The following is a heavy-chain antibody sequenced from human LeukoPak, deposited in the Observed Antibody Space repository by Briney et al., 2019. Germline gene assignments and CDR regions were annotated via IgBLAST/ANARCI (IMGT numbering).Heavy chain of an antibody. CDR3: ARDRWELLNAFDI. CDR2: INSDGSST. J-gene: IGHJ3*02. D-gene: IGHD1-26*01. Sequence: PGGSLRLSCAAAGFTFGSYWMHWDRPAAGEGLGWVSRINSDGSSTSYADSVKGRYTISRDNAKNTLYLQMNSLRAEDTAVYYCARDRWELLNAFDIWGQGTMVTVSS. V-gene: IGHV3-74*01. CDR1: GFTFGSYW.